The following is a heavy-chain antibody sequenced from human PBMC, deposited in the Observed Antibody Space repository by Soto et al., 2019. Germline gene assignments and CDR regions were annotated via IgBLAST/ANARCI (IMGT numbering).Heavy chain of an antibody. Sequence: QVQLVQSGAEVKKPGASVKVSCKASGYTFSRYTLHWVRQAPGQSLEWMGWMHAGTGNTKYSQKFQDRVTITRYTSASIAKTALNSLNAEDTAVSACAGSSTTRVAGPLDDYWCQGNLVTVSS. CDR3: AGSSTTRVAGPLDDY. CDR2: MHAGTGNT. J-gene: IGHJ4*02. CDR1: GYTFSRYT. V-gene: IGHV1-3*01. D-gene: IGHD5-12*01.